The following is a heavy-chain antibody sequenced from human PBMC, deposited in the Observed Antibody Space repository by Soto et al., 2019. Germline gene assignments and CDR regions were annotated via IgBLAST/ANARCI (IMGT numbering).Heavy chain of an antibody. D-gene: IGHD2-21*02. J-gene: IGHJ4*02. CDR2: INHSGNT. V-gene: IGHV4-34*01. CDR3: ARSRIPTVMSPSNY. Sequence: SETLSLTCAVYGGSFNDYFWGWIRQPPGKGLEWIGEINHSGNTKYNPSLKSRVTISVDTSKNQFSLKLSSVTAADTAVYYCARSRIPTVMSPSNYWGQGTLVTVSS. CDR1: GGSFNDYF.